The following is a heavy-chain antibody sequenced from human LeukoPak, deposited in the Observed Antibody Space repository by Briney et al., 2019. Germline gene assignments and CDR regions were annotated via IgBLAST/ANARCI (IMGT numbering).Heavy chain of an antibody. J-gene: IGHJ4*02. D-gene: IGHD3-22*01. V-gene: IGHV3-48*01. CDR1: GFTFSRDS. Sequence: GGSLRLSCAASGFTFSRDSMNWVRQAPGKGLEWISYISRDSGIRYYADSVRGRFTISRDNAKNSLYLQMHILRAEDTAVYYCVRIQYYDSSGYAPLGYWGQGTLVTVSS. CDR3: VRIQYYDSSGYAPLGY. CDR2: ISRDSGIR.